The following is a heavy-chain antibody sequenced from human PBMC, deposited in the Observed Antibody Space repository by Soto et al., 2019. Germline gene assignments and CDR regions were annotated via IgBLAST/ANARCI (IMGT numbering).Heavy chain of an antibody. CDR2: IDPADSET. D-gene: IGHD5-12*01. J-gene: IGHJ6*02. CDR1: GYSFITYW. V-gene: IGHV5-51*01. CDR3: ARLGQGGYVQGMDV. Sequence: LGESLKISCKGSGYSFITYWIAWVRQKPGKGLEWMGIIDPADSETKYSPSFQGQVTISADKSIKTAYLQWSSLKASDTAMYCCARLGQGGYVQGMDVWGQGTTVTVSS.